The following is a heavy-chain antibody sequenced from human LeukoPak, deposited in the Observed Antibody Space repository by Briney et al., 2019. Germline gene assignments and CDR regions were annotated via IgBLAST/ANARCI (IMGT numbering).Heavy chain of an antibody. V-gene: IGHV4-38-2*02. J-gene: IGHJ3*02. CDR2: IYHSGST. CDR1: GYSISSGYY. CDR3: ARDGYDSSGYYRYDAFDI. Sequence: SETLSLTCTVSGYSISSGYYWGWIRQPPGKGLEWIGSIYHSGSTYYNPSLKSRVTISVDTSKNQFSLKLSSVTAADTAVYYCARDGYDSSGYYRYDAFDIWGQGTMVTVSS. D-gene: IGHD3-22*01.